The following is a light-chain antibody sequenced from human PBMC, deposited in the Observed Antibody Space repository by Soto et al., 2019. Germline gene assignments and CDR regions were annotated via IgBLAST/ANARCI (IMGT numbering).Light chain of an antibody. J-gene: IGKJ5*01. CDR3: QQLYTLPFT. CDR2: EAS. V-gene: IGKV1-9*01. CDR1: HDISTF. Sequence: DIQLTQSPSLLSASIGDRVTITCRASHDISTFLALYQQKPGKAPKLLIYEASTLQSGVPSRFSGSGSGTEFTLTISGLLPEDFAAYHCQQLYTLPFTFGQGTRLEI.